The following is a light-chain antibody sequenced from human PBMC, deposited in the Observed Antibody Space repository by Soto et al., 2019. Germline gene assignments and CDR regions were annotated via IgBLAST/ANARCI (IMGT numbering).Light chain of an antibody. Sequence: DIQMTQSPFSLSAYVGDRVTITCRASQSISNYLNWYQQRPGKAPKLLIYAASNLQSGVPSRFSGSGSGTDFTLTVSSLQSEDFATYYCQQSYSSPRTFGQGTKLEIK. V-gene: IGKV1-39*01. CDR2: AAS. J-gene: IGKJ2*01. CDR1: QSISNY. CDR3: QQSYSSPRT.